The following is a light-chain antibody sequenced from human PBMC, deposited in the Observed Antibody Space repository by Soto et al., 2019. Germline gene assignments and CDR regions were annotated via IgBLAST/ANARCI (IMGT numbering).Light chain of an antibody. J-gene: IGKJ1*01. CDR1: QSVSSSY. CDR2: GAS. CDR3: QQYNNWPGT. V-gene: IGKV3-15*01. Sequence: EIVLTQSPGTLSLSPGERATLSCRASQSVSSSYLAWYQQKPGQAPRLLIYGASSRATGIPARFSGSGSETEFTLSISSLQSEDFAVYYCQQYNNWPGTFGQGTKVEIK.